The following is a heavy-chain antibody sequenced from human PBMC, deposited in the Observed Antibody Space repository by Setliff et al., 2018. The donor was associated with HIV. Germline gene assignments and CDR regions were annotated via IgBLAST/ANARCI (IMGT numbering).Heavy chain of an antibody. Sequence: ASVKVSCKASTYTFSSYVINWVRQAPGQGLEWMGRISVYNGNTIYAQKLQGRVIMTTDTSTSTAYMELRSPRSDDTAMYYCATQRDIVMVPGQGGFDIWAQGTRVAV. D-gene: IGHD2-2*01. J-gene: IGHJ3*02. V-gene: IGHV1-18*01. CDR1: TYTFSSYV. CDR3: ATQRDIVMVPGQGGFDI. CDR2: ISVYNGNT.